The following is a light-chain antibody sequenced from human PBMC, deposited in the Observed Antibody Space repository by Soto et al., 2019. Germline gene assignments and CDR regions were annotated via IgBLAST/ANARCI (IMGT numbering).Light chain of an antibody. CDR3: QQYDSYPLT. Sequence: DIQMTQSPSTLSASVGDRVTITCRASQSIISRWLAWYQQKPGKAPNLLIHDASTLESGVPSRFSGSGAGTEFTLTISSLQPDDFATCYCQQYDSYPLTFGGGTKVDIK. CDR2: DAS. CDR1: QSIISRW. J-gene: IGKJ4*01. V-gene: IGKV1-5*01.